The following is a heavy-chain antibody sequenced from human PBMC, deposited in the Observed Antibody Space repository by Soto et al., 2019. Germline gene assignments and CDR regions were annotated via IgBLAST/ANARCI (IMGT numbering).Heavy chain of an antibody. CDR1: GGSISSYY. CDR2: IYYSGST. J-gene: IGHJ6*02. Sequence: SETLSLTCTVSGGSISSYYWSWIRQPPGKGLEWIGYIYYSGSTNYNPSLKSRVTISVDTSKNQFSLKLSSVTAADTAVYYCARGTRPEYYYYYYGMDVWGQGTTVTVSS. V-gene: IGHV4-59*01. CDR3: ARGTRPEYYYYYYGMDV.